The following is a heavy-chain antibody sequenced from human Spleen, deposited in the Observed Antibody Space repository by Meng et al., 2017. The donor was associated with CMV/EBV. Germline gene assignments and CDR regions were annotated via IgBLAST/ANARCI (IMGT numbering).Heavy chain of an antibody. J-gene: IGHJ4*02. CDR2: IYYSGST. CDR1: GGSISSSSYY. V-gene: IGHV4-39*07. CDR3: ARGPYGGPDY. D-gene: IGHD4-23*01. Sequence: QGQLQQWGAGLLKPSGTLSLTCTVSGGSISSSSYYWGWIRQPPGKGLEWIGTIYYSGSTYYNPSLKSRVTISVDTSKNQFSLKLSSVTAADTAAYYCARGPYGGPDYWGQGTLVTVSS.